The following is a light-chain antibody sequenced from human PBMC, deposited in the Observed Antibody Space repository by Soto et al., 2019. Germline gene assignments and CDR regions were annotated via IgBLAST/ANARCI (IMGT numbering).Light chain of an antibody. V-gene: IGKV3-20*01. CDR3: QQYGNSPFT. Sequence: ENVLTQSPGTLSLSPGERAILSCRASQSLSNSQLAWYQQKPGQAPRLLFSGRTRAAGIPDRFSGSGSGTDFTLTISRLEPEDFAVYYCQQYGNSPFTFGPGTTLDFK. J-gene: IGKJ3*01. CDR1: QSLSNSQ. CDR2: GR.